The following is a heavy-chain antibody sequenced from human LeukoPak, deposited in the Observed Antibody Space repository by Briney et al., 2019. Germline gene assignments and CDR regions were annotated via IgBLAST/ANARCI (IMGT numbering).Heavy chain of an antibody. J-gene: IGHJ4*02. V-gene: IGHV3-7*01. CDR2: IKEDGSEK. Sequence: GGSLRLSCAASGFTFRNYWMSWVRQAPGKGLEWVANIKEDGSEKKYVDSVKGRFTVSRDNVKNALFMQMNSLKVEDTAVYYCVRDYVWESHRQFDYWGQGTMVTVSS. D-gene: IGHD3-16*01. CDR3: VRDYVWESHRQFDY. CDR1: GFTFRNYW.